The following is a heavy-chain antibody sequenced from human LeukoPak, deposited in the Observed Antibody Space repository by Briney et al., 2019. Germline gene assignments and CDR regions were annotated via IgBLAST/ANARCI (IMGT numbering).Heavy chain of an antibody. V-gene: IGHV3-23*01. CDR2: ISGSGGST. J-gene: IGHJ4*02. CDR3: ARGQDSSGYLFDY. Sequence: PGGSLRLSCAASGFTFSSYAMSWVRQAPGKGLEWVSAISGSGGSTYYADSVKGRFTISRDNSKNTLYLQMNSLRAEDTAVYYCARGQDSSGYLFDYWGQGTLVTVSS. D-gene: IGHD3-22*01. CDR1: GFTFSSYA.